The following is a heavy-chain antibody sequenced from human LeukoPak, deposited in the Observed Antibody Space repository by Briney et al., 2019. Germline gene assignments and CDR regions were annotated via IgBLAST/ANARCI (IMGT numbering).Heavy chain of an antibody. D-gene: IGHD3-10*01. CDR3: AKDIMVRGVVASSLFDY. Sequence: GGSLRLSCAASGFTFDDYAMHWVRQAPGKGLEWVSGISWNGGSIGYADSVKGRFTISRDNAKNSLYLQMNSLRAEDTALYYCAKDIMVRGVVASSLFDYWGQGTLVTVSS. J-gene: IGHJ4*02. CDR1: GFTFDDYA. CDR2: ISWNGGSI. V-gene: IGHV3-9*01.